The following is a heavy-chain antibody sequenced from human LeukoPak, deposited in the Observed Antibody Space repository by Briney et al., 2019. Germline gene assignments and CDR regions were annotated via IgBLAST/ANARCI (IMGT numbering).Heavy chain of an antibody. Sequence: GESLKISCKGSGYSFTSYWIGWVRQMPGKGLEWMWIICPGDSDTRYSPSFQGQVTISADKSISTAYLQWSSLKASDTAMYYCARTYYYDMGYYYYMDVWGKGTTVTVSS. V-gene: IGHV5-51*01. J-gene: IGHJ6*03. D-gene: IGHD3-22*01. CDR3: ARTYYYDMGYYYYMDV. CDR1: GYSFTSYW. CDR2: ICPGDSDT.